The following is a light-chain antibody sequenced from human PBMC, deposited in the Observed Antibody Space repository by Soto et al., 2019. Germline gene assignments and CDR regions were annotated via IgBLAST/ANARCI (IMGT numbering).Light chain of an antibody. CDR3: SSYTSENTYV. Sequence: QSALTQPASVSGSPGQSITISCTGTSGDIGGYNYVSWYQQHPGKAPKLLISEVTNRPSGVSNRFSGSKSGNTASLTISGLQAEDEADYYCSSYTSENTYVFGTGTKLTVL. CDR1: SGDIGGYNY. CDR2: EVT. V-gene: IGLV2-14*01. J-gene: IGLJ1*01.